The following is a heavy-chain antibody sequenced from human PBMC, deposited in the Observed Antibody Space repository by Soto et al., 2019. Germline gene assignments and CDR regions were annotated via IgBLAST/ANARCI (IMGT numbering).Heavy chain of an antibody. J-gene: IGHJ6*02. CDR3: ARGGSSIAARPTNYGMDV. CDR1: GGSISSYY. V-gene: IGHV4-59*01. CDR2: IYYSGST. Sequence: NPSETLSLTCTVSGGSISSYYWSWIRQPPGKGLEWIGYIYYSGSTNYNPSLKSRVTISVDTSKNQFSLKLSSVTAADTAVYYCARGGSSIAARPTNYGMDVWGQGTTVTVSS. D-gene: IGHD6-6*01.